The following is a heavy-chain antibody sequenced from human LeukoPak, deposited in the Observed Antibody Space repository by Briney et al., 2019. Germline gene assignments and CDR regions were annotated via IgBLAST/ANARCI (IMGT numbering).Heavy chain of an antibody. CDR1: GLTFSNYA. CDR3: ATLPNYSYGHPYYFDY. V-gene: IGHV3-23*01. J-gene: IGHJ4*02. CDR2: LRDSGDTT. Sequence: PGGSPRLSCAASGLTFSNYAMSWVRQVPGKGLEWVSALRDSGDTTYYADSVKGRFTISRDNSKNTLYLQMNSLRAEDTAVYYCATLPNYSYGHPYYFDYWGQGTLVTVSS. D-gene: IGHD5-18*01.